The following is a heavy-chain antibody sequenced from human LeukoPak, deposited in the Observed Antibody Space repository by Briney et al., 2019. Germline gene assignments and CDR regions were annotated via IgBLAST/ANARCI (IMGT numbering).Heavy chain of an antibody. D-gene: IGHD3-10*01. V-gene: IGHV4-34*01. CDR3: ASSGSGFPYYYYYMDV. CDR1: GGSFSGYY. CDR2: INHSGST. Sequence: SETLSLTCAVYGGSFSGYYWSWIRQPPGKGLEWIGEINHSGSTNYNPSLKSRVTISVDTSKNQFSLKLSSVTAADTAVYYCASSGSGFPYYYYYMDVWGKGTTVTVSS. J-gene: IGHJ6*03.